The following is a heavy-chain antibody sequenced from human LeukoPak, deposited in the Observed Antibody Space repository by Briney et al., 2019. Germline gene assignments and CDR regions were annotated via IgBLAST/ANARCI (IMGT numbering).Heavy chain of an antibody. CDR3: ARGQARHSSSWHYFDY. D-gene: IGHD6-13*01. CDR2: TNHSGST. Sequence: SETLSLTCAVYGGSFSGYYWSWIRQPPGKGLEWIGETNHSGSTNYNPSLKSRVTISVDTSKNQFSLKLSSVTAADTAVYYCARGQARHSSSWHYFDYWGQGTLVTVSS. J-gene: IGHJ4*02. CDR1: GGSFSGYY. V-gene: IGHV4-34*01.